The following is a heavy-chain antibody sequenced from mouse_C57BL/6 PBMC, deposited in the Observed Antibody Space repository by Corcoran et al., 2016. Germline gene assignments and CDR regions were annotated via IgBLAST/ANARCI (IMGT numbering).Heavy chain of an antibody. Sequence: QIQLVQSGPELKKPGETVKISCKASGYTFTTYGMSWVKQAPGKGLKWMGWINTYSGVPTYADDFKGRFDFSLETSASTAYLQINNLKHEDTATYLCAREGAYGSSYVVVYWGKGTLVTVSA. CDR1: GYTFTTYG. D-gene: IGHD1-1*01. CDR2: INTYSGVP. J-gene: IGHJ3*01. V-gene: IGHV9-3*01. CDR3: AREGAYGSSYVVVY.